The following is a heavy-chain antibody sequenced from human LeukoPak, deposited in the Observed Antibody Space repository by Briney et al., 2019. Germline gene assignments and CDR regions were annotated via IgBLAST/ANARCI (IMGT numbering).Heavy chain of an antibody. V-gene: IGHV3-30-3*01. CDR3: ARGRVAVAEVHDY. CDR1: GFTFSSYA. J-gene: IGHJ4*02. Sequence: GGSLRLSCAASGFTFSSYAMHWVRQDPGKGLEWVAVISYDGSNKYYADSVKGRFTISRDNSKNTLYLQMNSLRAEDTAVYYCARGRVAVAEVHDYWGQGTLVTVSS. CDR2: ISYDGSNK. D-gene: IGHD6-19*01.